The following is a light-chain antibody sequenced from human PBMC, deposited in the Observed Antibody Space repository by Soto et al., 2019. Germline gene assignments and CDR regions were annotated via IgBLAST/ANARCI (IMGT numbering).Light chain of an antibody. CDR1: QVVSGTS. Sequence: VLTQSPGALSLSPGERVTLSCRASQVVSGTSLAWYQQKPGQAPRLLIYETSNSATDIPARFSGSGSGADFTLIIGSLAPEDFAMYCCRHAGNSRYTFGYGVNMEIK. CDR2: ETS. V-gene: IGKV3-20*01. J-gene: IGKJ2*01. CDR3: RHAGNSRYT.